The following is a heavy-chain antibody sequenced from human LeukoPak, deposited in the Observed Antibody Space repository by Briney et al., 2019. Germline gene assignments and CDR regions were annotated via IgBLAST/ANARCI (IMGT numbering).Heavy chain of an antibody. V-gene: IGHV1-18*01. D-gene: IGHD3-3*01. CDR3: ARDLQRITIFGVVIILGAFDI. CDR2: ISAYNGNT. J-gene: IGHJ3*02. CDR1: GYTFTSYG. Sequence: GASVKVSCKASGYTFTSYGISWVRQAPGQGLEWMGWISAYNGNTNYAQKLQGRVTMTTDTSTSTAYMELRSLRSDDTAVYYCARDLQRITIFGVVIILGAFDIWGQGTMVTVSS.